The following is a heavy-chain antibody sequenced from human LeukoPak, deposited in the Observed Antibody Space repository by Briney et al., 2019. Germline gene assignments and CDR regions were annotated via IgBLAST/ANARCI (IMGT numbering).Heavy chain of an antibody. CDR1: GFTFSSYW. CDR2: IKQDGSEK. V-gene: IGHV3-7*04. Sequence: PGGSLRLSCAASGFTFSSYWTSWVRQAPGKGLEWVANIKQDGSEKYYVDSVKGRFTISRDNAKNSLYLQMNSLRAEDTAVYYCARVTVTRSLFGYYYYYMDVWGKGTTVTVSS. CDR3: ARVTVTRSLFGYYYYYMDV. J-gene: IGHJ6*03. D-gene: IGHD4-11*01.